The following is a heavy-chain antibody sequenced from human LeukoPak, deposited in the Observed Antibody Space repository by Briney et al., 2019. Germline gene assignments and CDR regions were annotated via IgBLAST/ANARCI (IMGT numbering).Heavy chain of an antibody. J-gene: IGHJ4*02. V-gene: IGHV1-8*01. CDR2: MKPNSGNT. CDR1: GYTLTSYD. Sequence: ASVKVSCKASGYTLTSYDINWVRQATGQGLEWMGYMKPNSGNTGYAQKFQGRVTMTRDTSISTAYMELSSLTSEDTAVYYCATELRWKDHWGQGTLVTVSS. CDR3: ATELRWKDH. D-gene: IGHD4-23*01.